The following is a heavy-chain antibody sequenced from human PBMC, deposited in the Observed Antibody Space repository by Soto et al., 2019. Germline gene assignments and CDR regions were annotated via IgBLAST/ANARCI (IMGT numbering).Heavy chain of an antibody. J-gene: IGHJ6*02. V-gene: IGHV4-39*01. CDR3: ASGRNVDTDDGMDV. Sequence: SETLSLTCTVSGGSISSSSYYWGWIRQPPGKGLEWIGSIYYSGSTYYNPSLKSRVPISVDTSKNQFSLKLSSVTAADTAVYYCASGRNVDTDDGMDVWGQGTTVTVSS. D-gene: IGHD5-18*01. CDR2: IYYSGST. CDR1: GGSISSSSYY.